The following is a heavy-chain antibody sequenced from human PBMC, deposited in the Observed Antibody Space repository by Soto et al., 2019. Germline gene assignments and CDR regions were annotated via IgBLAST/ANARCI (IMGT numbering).Heavy chain of an antibody. CDR3: ARDSPIATYYYGSGSYESRNGMDV. Sequence: ASVKVSFKASGYTFTSYGISWVRQAPGQGLEWMGWISAYNGNTNYPQKLQGRVTMTTDTSTSTAYMELRSLRSDDTAVYYCARDSPIATYYYGSGSYESRNGMDVWGQGTTVTVSS. D-gene: IGHD3-10*01. V-gene: IGHV1-18*04. CDR2: ISAYNGNT. J-gene: IGHJ6*02. CDR1: GYTFTSYG.